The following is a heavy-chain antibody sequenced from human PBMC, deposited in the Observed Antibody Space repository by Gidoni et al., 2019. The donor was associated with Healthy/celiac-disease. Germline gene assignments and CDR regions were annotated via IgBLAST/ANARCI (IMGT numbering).Heavy chain of an antibody. CDR1: GFTFSSYS. CDR2: ISRSSSYI. J-gene: IGHJ4*02. Sequence: EVQLGESGGGLVKPGGSLRLSCAASGFTFSSYSLNWVRQAPGKGLEWVASISRSSSYIYYADSVKGRFTISRDNAKNSLYLQMNSLRAEDTAVYYCARDAGGSSSWYDFDYWGQGTLVTVSS. D-gene: IGHD6-13*01. CDR3: ARDAGGSSSWYDFDY. V-gene: IGHV3-21*01.